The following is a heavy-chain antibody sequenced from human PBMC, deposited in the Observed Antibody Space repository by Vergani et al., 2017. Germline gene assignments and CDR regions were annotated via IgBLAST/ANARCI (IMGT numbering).Heavy chain of an antibody. J-gene: IGHJ4*02. Sequence: EVQLVESGGGLVKPGGSLRLSCAASGFTFSTYSLNWVRQAPGKGLEWVSSIIGSSIYIYYADSVKGRFTISRDNAKNSLYLQMNSLRAEDTAVYYCARDPGYCSGGSCYVEEGGDYWGQGTLVTVSS. CDR2: IIGSSIYI. V-gene: IGHV3-21*01. CDR3: ARDPGYCSGGSCYVEEGGDY. D-gene: IGHD2-15*01. CDR1: GFTFSTYS.